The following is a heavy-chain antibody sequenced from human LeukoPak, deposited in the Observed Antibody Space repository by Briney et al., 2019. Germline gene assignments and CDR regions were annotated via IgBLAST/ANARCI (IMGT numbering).Heavy chain of an antibody. CDR1: GGSINYYY. CDR2: IYTTGST. J-gene: IGHJ6*03. V-gene: IGHV4-4*07. CDR3: ARESISSSSPLYYYYYMDV. Sequence: SETLSLTCTVSGGSINYYYWSWIRQPAGTGLEWIGRIYTTGSTNYNPSLKSRVTMSVDTSKNQFSLKLNSVTAADTAVYYCARESISSSSPLYYYYYMDVWGKGTTVTVS. D-gene: IGHD6-13*01.